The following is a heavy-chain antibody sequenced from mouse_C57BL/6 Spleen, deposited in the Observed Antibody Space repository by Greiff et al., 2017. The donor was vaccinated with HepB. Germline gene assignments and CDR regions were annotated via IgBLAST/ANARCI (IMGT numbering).Heavy chain of an antibody. D-gene: IGHD2-4*01. Sequence: EVQLVESGGGLVKPGGSLKLSCAASGFTFSDYGMHWVRQAPEKGLEWVAYISSGSSTIYYADTVKGRFTISRDNAKNTLFLQMTSLRSEDTAMYYCARAYDYDLDYWGQGTTLTVSS. V-gene: IGHV5-17*01. CDR2: ISSGSSTI. CDR1: GFTFSDYG. J-gene: IGHJ2*01. CDR3: ARAYDYDLDY.